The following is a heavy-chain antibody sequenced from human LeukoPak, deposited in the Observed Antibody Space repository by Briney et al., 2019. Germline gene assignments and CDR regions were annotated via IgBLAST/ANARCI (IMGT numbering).Heavy chain of an antibody. V-gene: IGHV1-2*02. Sequence: GASVGVSCKASGYTFSDHYIQWVRQAPGQGFDWLGWINPNSGGTDYARKFRGRVTMTRDMSLSTAYMELTRLTYDDTAVYYCARGALDPETVTNYFEYWAQGTLVTVSS. CDR1: GYTFSDHY. D-gene: IGHD4-17*01. CDR3: ARGALDPETVTNYFEY. CDR2: INPNSGGT. J-gene: IGHJ4*02.